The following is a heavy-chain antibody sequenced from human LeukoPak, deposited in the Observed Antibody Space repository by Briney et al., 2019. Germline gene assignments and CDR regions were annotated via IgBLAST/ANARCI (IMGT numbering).Heavy chain of an antibody. J-gene: IGHJ4*02. D-gene: IGHD3-22*01. CDR3: ARVSDSSGYLPIDY. Sequence: SETLSLTCTVSGYSISSGYYWGWIRQPPGKGLEWIGSIYHSGSTYYNPSLKSRVTISVDTSKNQFSLKLSSVTAADTAVYYCARVSDSSGYLPIDYWGQGTLVTVSS. V-gene: IGHV4-38-2*02. CDR1: GYSISSGYY. CDR2: IYHSGST.